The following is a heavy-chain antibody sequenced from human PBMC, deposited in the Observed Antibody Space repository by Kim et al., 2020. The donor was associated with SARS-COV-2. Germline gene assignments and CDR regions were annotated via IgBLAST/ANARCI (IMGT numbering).Heavy chain of an antibody. Sequence: SETLSLTCAVSGGSVSSGTFYWSWIRQPPGKGLEWIGYIYYSGITNYNPFLKSRVTISVDTTKNQFSLSLCSVTAADTAVYYGARMTYSGTFRALAIWGRGTILTVFS. CDR1: GGSVSSGTFY. CDR3: ARMTYSGTFRALAI. J-gene: IGHJ3*02. D-gene: IGHD1-26*01. V-gene: IGHV4-61*01. CDR2: IYYSGIT.